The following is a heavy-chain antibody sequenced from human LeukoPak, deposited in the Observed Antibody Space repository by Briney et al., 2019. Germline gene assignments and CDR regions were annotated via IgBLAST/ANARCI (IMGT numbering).Heavy chain of an antibody. D-gene: IGHD3-22*01. Sequence: ASVKVSCKASGYIFTSYGISWVRQAPGQGLEWMGWISAYNGNTNYAQKLQGRVTMTTDTSTSTAYMELRSLRSDDTAVYYCARGSYAMISKGDAFDIWGQGTMVTVSS. CDR3: ARGSYAMISKGDAFDI. V-gene: IGHV1-18*01. J-gene: IGHJ3*02. CDR2: ISAYNGNT. CDR1: GYIFTSYG.